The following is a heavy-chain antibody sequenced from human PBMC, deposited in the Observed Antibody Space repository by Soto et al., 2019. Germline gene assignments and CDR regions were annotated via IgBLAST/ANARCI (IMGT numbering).Heavy chain of an antibody. V-gene: IGHV4-59*12. CDR3: VRVGVRIENHFDS. CDR2: IQYSGRT. J-gene: IGHJ4*02. CDR1: NGSISGFY. D-gene: IGHD3-10*01. Sequence: SETLSLTCSVSNGSISGFYWTWIRQPAGKILEWIRYIQYSGRTDYNPTLTSRATMSVNTSKNQFSLNIKSITAADTAVDYCVRVGVRIENHFDSWGRGTLVTVSS.